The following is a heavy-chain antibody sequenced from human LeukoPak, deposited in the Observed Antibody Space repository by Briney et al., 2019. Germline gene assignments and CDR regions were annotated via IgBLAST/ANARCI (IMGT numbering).Heavy chain of an antibody. V-gene: IGHV3-21*01. CDR3: ARYSGTYRDS. CDR2: ITSGSSYI. Sequence: GSPRLSCSASGFTFSSYNMNWVRQAPGKGLEWDSSITSGSSYIFYADSVKGRFTISRDNAKNSLYLQMNSLRADDTAVYYCARYSGTYRDSWGQGTLVTVSS. CDR1: GFTFSSYN. D-gene: IGHD1-26*01. J-gene: IGHJ4*02.